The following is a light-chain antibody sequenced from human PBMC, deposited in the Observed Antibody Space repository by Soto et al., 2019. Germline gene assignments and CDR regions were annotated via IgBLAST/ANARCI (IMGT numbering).Light chain of an antibody. CDR3: QHYGSSLYT. V-gene: IGKV3-20*01. J-gene: IGKJ2*01. Sequence: EIVLTQSPGTLSLSPGERATLSCRASQSVRSNYLAWYQQKLGQAPSLLIYGASLRATGIPDKFSGSGSGTDFTLTISRLEPEDFAVYYCQHYGSSLYTFGQGTKLEIK. CDR2: GAS. CDR1: QSVRSNY.